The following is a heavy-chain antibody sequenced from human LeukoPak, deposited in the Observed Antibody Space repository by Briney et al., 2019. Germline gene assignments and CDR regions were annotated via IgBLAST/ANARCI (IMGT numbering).Heavy chain of an antibody. CDR1: GFTFSTFA. V-gene: IGHV3-30*18. D-gene: IGHD3-22*01. CDR2: ISSDGRSE. CDR3: AKGDSSASYANWFGP. J-gene: IGHJ5*02. Sequence: GGSLRLSCVASGFTFSTFAMHWVRQTPDKGLDWVASISSDGRSENYADSVKGRFTISRDNSKNTLYLRMNNLTPEDTAVYYCAKGDSSASYANWFGPWGQGTLVTDSS.